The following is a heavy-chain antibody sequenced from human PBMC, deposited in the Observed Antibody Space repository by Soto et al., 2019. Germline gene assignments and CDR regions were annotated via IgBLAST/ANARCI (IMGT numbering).Heavy chain of an antibody. Sequence: SVKVSCKASGGTFSSYAIGWVRQAPGQGLEWMGGIIPIFGTANYAQKFQGRVTITADKSTSTAYMELSSLRSEDTAVYYCARGGLPLTPAFDYWGQGTLVTVSS. CDR3: ARGGLPLTPAFDY. V-gene: IGHV1-69*06. CDR2: IIPIFGTA. J-gene: IGHJ4*02. D-gene: IGHD3-16*01. CDR1: GGTFSSYA.